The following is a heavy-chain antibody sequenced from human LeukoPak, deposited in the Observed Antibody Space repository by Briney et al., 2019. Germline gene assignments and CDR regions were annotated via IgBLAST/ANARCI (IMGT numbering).Heavy chain of an antibody. CDR1: GGSISSGSYY. CDR3: ARHRDFGELSRWFDP. V-gene: IGHV4-61*02. D-gene: IGHD3-10*01. J-gene: IGHJ5*02. Sequence: SETLSLTCTVSGGSISSGSYYWSWIRQPAGKGLEWIGRIYTSGSTNYNPSLKSRVTIFVDTSKNQFSLKLSSVTAADTAVYYCARHRDFGELSRWFDPWGQGSLVTVSS. CDR2: IYTSGST.